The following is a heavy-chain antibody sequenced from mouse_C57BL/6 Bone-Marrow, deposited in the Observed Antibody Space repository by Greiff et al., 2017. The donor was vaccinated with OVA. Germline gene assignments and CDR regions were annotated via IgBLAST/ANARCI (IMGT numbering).Heavy chain of an antibody. D-gene: IGHD1-1*01. CDR3: SEDSAVYYCALITTDFDY. CDR2: GQGLEWIG. J-gene: IGHJ2*01. CDR1: YTFFRRVH. V-gene: IGHV1-87*01. Sequence: QVQLKQPGPELARPWASVKISCQAFYTFFRRVHFAIRDTNSWMQWVKQRPGQGLEWIGAIYPGNGDTSYNHKFKCTATLTADKSTSTAYMQLSSLTSEDSAVYYCALITTDFDYWGQGTTLTVSS.